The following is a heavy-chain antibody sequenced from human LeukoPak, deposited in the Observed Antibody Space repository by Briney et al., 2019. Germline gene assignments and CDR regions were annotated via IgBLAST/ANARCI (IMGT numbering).Heavy chain of an antibody. Sequence: GESLKISCKGSGNNFTSHWIGWVRQMPGKGLEWMGIIYPGDSDSRQSPSLRGQVTISADKSINTAYLQWNSLKASDTAMFYCARGHHVVVATATWASDAFDLWGQGTMVTVSS. D-gene: IGHD2-21*02. J-gene: IGHJ3*01. CDR2: IYPGDSDS. CDR3: ARGHHVVVATATWASDAFDL. CDR1: GNNFTSHW. V-gene: IGHV5-51*01.